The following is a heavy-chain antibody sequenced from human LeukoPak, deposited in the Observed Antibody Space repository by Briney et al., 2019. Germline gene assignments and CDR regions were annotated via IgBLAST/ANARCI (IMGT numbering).Heavy chain of an antibody. CDR2: ISGRDGGT. V-gene: IGHV3-21*01. CDR3: ARAPTDYYDSSGYYPYYFDY. CDR1: GFTFSNYG. D-gene: IGHD3-22*01. J-gene: IGHJ4*02. Sequence: GGSLRLSCAASGFTFSNYGMNWVRQAPGKGLEWVTAISGRDGGTYYADSVKGRFTISRDNAKNSLYLQMNSLRAEDTAVYYCARAPTDYYDSSGYYPYYFDYWGQGTLVTVSS.